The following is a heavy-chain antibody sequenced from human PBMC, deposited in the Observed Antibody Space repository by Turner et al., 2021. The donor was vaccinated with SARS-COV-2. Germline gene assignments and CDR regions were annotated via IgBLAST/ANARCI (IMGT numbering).Heavy chain of an antibody. J-gene: IGHJ5*01. CDR2: ISGSGGSK. Sequence: EVQLLESGGGLVQPGGSLRLSCAASGFTFSSYAMSWVRQAPGKGLEWVSAISGSGGSKYYADSGKGRFTISRDNSKTTLYLQMNSLRAEDTAVYYCVRDLRYSFESWGQGTPVTVSS. CDR3: VRDLRYSFES. V-gene: IGHV3-23*01. D-gene: IGHD3-9*01. CDR1: GFTFSSYA.